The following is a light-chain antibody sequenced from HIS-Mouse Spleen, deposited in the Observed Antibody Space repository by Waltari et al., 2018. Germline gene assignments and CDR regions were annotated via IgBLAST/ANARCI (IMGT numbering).Light chain of an antibody. CDR1: QGISSY. Sequence: DIQLTQSPSFLSASVVDRVTITFRSSQGISSYLAWYQQKPGKAPKLLIYAASTLQRWVPSRFSGSGSGTEFTLTISSLQPEDFATYYCQQLNSYPPTFGQGTKVEIK. J-gene: IGKJ1*01. CDR3: QQLNSYPPT. CDR2: AAS. V-gene: IGKV1-9*01.